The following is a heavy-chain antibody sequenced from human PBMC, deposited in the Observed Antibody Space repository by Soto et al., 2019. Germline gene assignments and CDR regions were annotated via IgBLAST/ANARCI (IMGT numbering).Heavy chain of an antibody. Sequence: SETLSLTCTVSGGSISSGDYYWSWIRQPPGKGLEWIGYIYYSGSTYYNPSLKSRVTISVDTSKNQFSLKLSSVTAADTAVYYCARDLRIGRLQHFDYWGQGTLVTVSS. CDR1: GGSISSGDYY. V-gene: IGHV4-30-4*01. J-gene: IGHJ4*02. D-gene: IGHD4-4*01. CDR2: IYYSGST. CDR3: ARDLRIGRLQHFDY.